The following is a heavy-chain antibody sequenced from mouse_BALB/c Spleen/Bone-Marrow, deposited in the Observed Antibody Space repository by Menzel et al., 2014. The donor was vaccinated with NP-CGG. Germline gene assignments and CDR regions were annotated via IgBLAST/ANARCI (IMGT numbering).Heavy chain of an antibody. V-gene: IGHV2-6-7*01. J-gene: IGHJ4*01. CDR3: ARDSFLITRALDY. CDR1: GFSLTGYG. Sequence: QVQLKESGPGLVAPSQSLSITCTVSGFSLTGYGVSWVRQPPGKGLEWLGMIWGDGSTDYNSALKSRLSISKDNSKSQVFLKVNSLQTEDTARYYCARDSFLITRALDYWGQRTSVTVSS. D-gene: IGHD1-1*01. CDR2: IWGDGST.